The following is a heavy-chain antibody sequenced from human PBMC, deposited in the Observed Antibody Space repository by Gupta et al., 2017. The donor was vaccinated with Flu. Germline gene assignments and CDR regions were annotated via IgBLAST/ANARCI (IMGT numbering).Heavy chain of an antibody. CDR2: IRSFFDGGTV. V-gene: IGHV3-15*01. Sequence: RLSCAASGFQFSTAWMSWVRQAPGKGLEWVGRIRSFFDGGTVDYAAPVMGRFTISRDESRLFLRMTGLTAEDTAVYYCATDKTFYGSAPYF. J-gene: IGHJ4*01. D-gene: IGHD4-17*01. CDR1: GFQFSTAW. CDR3: ATDKTFYGSAPYF.